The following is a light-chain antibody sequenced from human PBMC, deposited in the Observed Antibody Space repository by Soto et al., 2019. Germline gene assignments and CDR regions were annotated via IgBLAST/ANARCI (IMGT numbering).Light chain of an antibody. CDR2: GAS. CDR3: QQYNNWPRT. V-gene: IGKV3-15*01. Sequence: EIVMAQSPATLSVSPGERATLSCRASQSINSNLAWNQQMPGQAPRLLLYGASTRATGIPARFSGSGSGTEFTLTISSLQSEDFAVYSCQQYNNWPRTFGQGTKVEIK. J-gene: IGKJ1*01. CDR1: QSINSN.